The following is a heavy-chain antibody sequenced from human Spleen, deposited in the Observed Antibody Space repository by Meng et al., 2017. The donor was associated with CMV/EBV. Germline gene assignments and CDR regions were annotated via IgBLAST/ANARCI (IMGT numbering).Heavy chain of an antibody. Sequence: DTFSRYTFSWVRQAPGQGLEWMARIIPKSDVINYAQKFQGRVTLTADKSTTTALMELSGLTSDDTAIYYCAAALNWSDGGYFGMDVWGQGTTVTVSS. CDR1: DTFSRYT. CDR3: AAALNWSDGGYFGMDV. CDR2: IIPKSDVI. V-gene: IGHV1-69*02. D-gene: IGHD3-3*01. J-gene: IGHJ6*02.